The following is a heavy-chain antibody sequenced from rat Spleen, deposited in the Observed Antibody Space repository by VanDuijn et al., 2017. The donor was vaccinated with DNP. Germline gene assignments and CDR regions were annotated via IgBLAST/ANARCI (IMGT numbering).Heavy chain of an antibody. D-gene: IGHD1-10*01. Sequence: EVQLVESGGGLVQPGRSLKLSCAASGFTFSDYYMAWVRQAPAKGLEWVAYIGSAAYAPYYGDSVKGRFTISRDNAKSTLYLQMDSLRSEDTATYYCTTGGNNPFPYWGQGTLVTVSS. CDR2: IGSAAYAP. CDR1: GFTFSDYY. J-gene: IGHJ3*01. CDR3: TTGGNNPFPY. V-gene: IGHV5-27*01.